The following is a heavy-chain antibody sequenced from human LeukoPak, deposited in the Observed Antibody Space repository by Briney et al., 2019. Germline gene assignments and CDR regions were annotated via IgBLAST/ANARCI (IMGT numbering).Heavy chain of an antibody. V-gene: IGHV3-33*08. CDR2: IWYDGSNK. CDR1: GFTFSSSS. Sequence: GGSLRLSCAASGFTFSSSSMNWVRQAPGKGLEWVAVIWYDGSNKYYADSVKGRFTISRDNSKNTLYLQMNSLRAEDTAVYYCARDLCSGGSCSFDYWGQGTLVTVSS. J-gene: IGHJ4*02. D-gene: IGHD2-15*01. CDR3: ARDLCSGGSCSFDY.